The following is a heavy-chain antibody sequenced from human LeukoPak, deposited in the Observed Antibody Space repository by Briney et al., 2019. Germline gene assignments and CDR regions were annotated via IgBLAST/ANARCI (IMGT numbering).Heavy chain of an antibody. Sequence: SETLSLTCTVSGGSISSGGYYWSWIRQHPGKGLEWIGYIYYSGSTYYNPSLKSRVTISVDTSKNQFSLKLSSVTAADTAVYYCARFWSGYYTWFDPWGRGTLVTVSS. CDR3: ARFWSGYYTWFDP. V-gene: IGHV4-31*03. J-gene: IGHJ5*02. D-gene: IGHD3-3*01. CDR1: GGSISSGGYY. CDR2: IYYSGST.